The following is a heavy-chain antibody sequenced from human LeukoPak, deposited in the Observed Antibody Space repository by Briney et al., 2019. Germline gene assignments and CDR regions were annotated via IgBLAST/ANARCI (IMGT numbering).Heavy chain of an antibody. CDR1: GFTSSNHW. CDR3: ARGGMASFDS. CDR2: INNDGSHT. V-gene: IGHV3-74*01. Sequence: GGSLRLSCEASGFTSSNHWMHWVRQAPGKGLVWVSYINNDGSHTNYADSVKGRFTISRDDAKNTVYLQMHSLRDDDTALYYCARGGMASFDSWGQGTLVTVSA. J-gene: IGHJ5*01. D-gene: IGHD1-14*01.